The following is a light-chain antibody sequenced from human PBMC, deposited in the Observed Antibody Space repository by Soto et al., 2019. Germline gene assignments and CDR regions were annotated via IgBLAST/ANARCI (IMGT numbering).Light chain of an antibody. CDR2: DAS. V-gene: IGKV3-15*01. CDR3: QQYNNWPPWT. Sequence: ILMTQSPATLSVSPGERATLSCRASQSISNNLAWYQQKPGQAPGLLIYDASTRATGIPARFSGSGSGTEFNLTISGPQSEDFAVYYCQQYNNWPPWTFGQGTKVEIK. CDR1: QSISNN. J-gene: IGKJ1*01.